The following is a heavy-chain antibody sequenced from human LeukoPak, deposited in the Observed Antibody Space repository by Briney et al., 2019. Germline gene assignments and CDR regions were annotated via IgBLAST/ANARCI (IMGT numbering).Heavy chain of an antibody. D-gene: IGHD3-3*01. Sequence: ASVRVSCKASGYTFTSYGISWVRQAPGQGLEWMGWISAYNGNTNYAQKLQGRVTMTTDTSTSTACMELRSLRSDDTAVYYCARLRFLEWLGLSQDYWGQGTLVTVSS. J-gene: IGHJ4*02. V-gene: IGHV1-18*01. CDR2: ISAYNGNT. CDR3: ARLRFLEWLGLSQDY. CDR1: GYTFTSYG.